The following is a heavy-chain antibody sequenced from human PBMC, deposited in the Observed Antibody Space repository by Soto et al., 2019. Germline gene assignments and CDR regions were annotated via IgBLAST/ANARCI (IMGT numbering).Heavy chain of an antibody. CDR1: GGYIRSGGYY. CDR3: ARDRLMATAGTPRPSFGLDV. D-gene: IGHD5-18*01. CDR2: IDHSGST. J-gene: IGHJ6*02. V-gene: IGHV4-31*03. Sequence: SETLDLTCTVCGGYIRSGGYYWSWVRQSPRRGLEWIGNIDHSGSTYYHPSLKSRLTISVDTSNNQFSLNLSSVTASDTAVYYCARDRLMATAGTPRPSFGLDVSGQGTTVTVSS.